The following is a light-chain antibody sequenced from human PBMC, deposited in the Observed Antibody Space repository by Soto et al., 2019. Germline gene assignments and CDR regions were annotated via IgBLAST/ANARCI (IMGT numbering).Light chain of an antibody. Sequence: QSALTQPPSASGSPGQSVTISCTGTSSDVGGYNSVSWYQQYPGKAPKLIIYEVIKRPSGVPDRFSGSKSGNTASLTVSGLQAEDEADYYCSSYGGNNNVLFGGGTKVTVL. V-gene: IGLV2-8*01. CDR2: EVI. CDR3: SSYGGNNNVL. CDR1: SSDVGGYNS. J-gene: IGLJ2*01.